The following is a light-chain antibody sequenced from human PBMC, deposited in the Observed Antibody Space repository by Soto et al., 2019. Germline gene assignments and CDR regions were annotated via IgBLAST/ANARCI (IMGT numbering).Light chain of an antibody. CDR2: DAS. CDR1: QGVSSY. V-gene: IGKV3-11*01. Sequence: EIVWTQSPATLSLSPGERATVSCRASQGVSSYLAWYKQKPGQAPRLLIYDASNRATGIPARFSGSGSGTDFTLTISSLEPEDFAVYYCQQRSNWPLTFGGGTKVEIK. CDR3: QQRSNWPLT. J-gene: IGKJ4*01.